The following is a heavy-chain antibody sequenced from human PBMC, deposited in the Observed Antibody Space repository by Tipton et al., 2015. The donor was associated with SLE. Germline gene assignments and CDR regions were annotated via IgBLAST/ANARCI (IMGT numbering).Heavy chain of an antibody. CDR3: ARVWGTGSRGVDY. D-gene: IGHD2-2*01. CDR1: GGSISSGSYY. Sequence: TLSLTCTVSGGSISSGSYYWSWIRQPAGKGLEWIGRIYTSGSTNYNPFLKSRVTISVDTSKNQFSLKLNSVTPEDTAVYYCARVWGTGSRGVDYWGQGTLVTVSS. V-gene: IGHV4-61*02. CDR2: IYTSGST. J-gene: IGHJ4*02.